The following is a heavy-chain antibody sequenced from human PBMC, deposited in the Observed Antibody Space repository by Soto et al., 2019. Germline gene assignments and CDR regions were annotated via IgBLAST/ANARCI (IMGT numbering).Heavy chain of an antibody. J-gene: IGHJ6*02. CDR2: IWYDGSNK. CDR1: GFTFSSYG. CDR3: ARDRRIQLWPGTFYYYYGMDV. D-gene: IGHD5-18*01. Sequence: QVQLVESGGGVVQPGRSLRLSCAASGFTFSSYGMHWVRQAPGKGLEWVAVIWYDGSNKYYADSVKGRFTISRDNSKNTLYWYMNSLRVEDRAVYYCARDRRIQLWPGTFYYYYGMDVWGQGTTVTVSS. V-gene: IGHV3-33*01.